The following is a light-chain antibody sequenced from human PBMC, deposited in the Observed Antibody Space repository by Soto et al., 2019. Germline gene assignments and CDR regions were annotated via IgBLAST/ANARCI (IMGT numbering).Light chain of an antibody. V-gene: IGKV4-1*01. CDR2: WAS. Sequence: DIVMTQSPDSLAVSLGERATINCKSSQSVLSSSNNKNYLAWYQQKPGQPPKLLVYWASTRESGVPDRFSGSGSGTDFTLTISSLQAEDVAVYYCQQDYSTPRTFGGGTKVEIK. CDR3: QQDYSTPRT. J-gene: IGKJ4*01. CDR1: QSVLSSSNNKNY.